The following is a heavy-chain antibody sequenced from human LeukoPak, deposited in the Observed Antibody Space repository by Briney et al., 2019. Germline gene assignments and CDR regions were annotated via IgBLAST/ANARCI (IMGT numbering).Heavy chain of an antibody. V-gene: IGHV3-21*01. CDR2: ISSSSSYI. CDR1: GFTFSSYS. Sequence: GGSLRLSCAASGFTFSSYSMNWVRQAPGKGLEWVSSISSSSSYIYYADSVKGRFTISRGNAKNSLYLQINSLRAEDTAVYYCARGVSVAGTGYWGQGTLVTVSS. D-gene: IGHD6-19*01. J-gene: IGHJ4*02. CDR3: ARGVSVAGTGY.